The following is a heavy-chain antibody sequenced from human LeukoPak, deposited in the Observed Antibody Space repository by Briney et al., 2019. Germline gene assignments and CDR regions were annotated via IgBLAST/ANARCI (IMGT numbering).Heavy chain of an antibody. J-gene: IGHJ4*02. CDR1: GLTFSSYA. Sequence: GGSLRLSCAASGLTFSSYAMNRVRQAPGKGLEWVSAISGSGGRIYYGASVKGRFTISRDNSKNTLNLQMNSLRAEDTAVYYCATSKYSGSYWGQGTLVTVSS. CDR3: ATSKYSGSY. V-gene: IGHV3-23*01. D-gene: IGHD1-26*01. CDR2: ISGSGGRI.